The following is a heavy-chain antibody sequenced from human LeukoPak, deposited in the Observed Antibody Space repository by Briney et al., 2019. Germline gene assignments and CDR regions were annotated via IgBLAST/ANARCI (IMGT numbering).Heavy chain of an antibody. J-gene: IGHJ3*02. CDR3: AHPIRGAFGI. CDR2: ISSSSSTI. Sequence: GGSLRLSCAASGFTFSSYSMNWVRQAPGKGLEWVSYISSSSSTIYYADSVKGRFTISRDNAKNSLYLQMNSLRAEDTAVYYCAHPIRGAFGIWGQGTMVTVSS. D-gene: IGHD3-10*01. V-gene: IGHV3-48*01. CDR1: GFTFSSYS.